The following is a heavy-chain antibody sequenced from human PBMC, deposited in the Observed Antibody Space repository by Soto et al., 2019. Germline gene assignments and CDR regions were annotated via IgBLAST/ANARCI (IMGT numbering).Heavy chain of an antibody. CDR1: GGSFSGYY. V-gene: IGHV4-34*01. D-gene: IGHD2-2*02. J-gene: IGHJ6*02. CDR3: ARRIAPGYCSSTSCYTAGGWYYYYGMDV. CDR2: INHSGST. Sequence: KTSETLSLTCAVYGGSFSGYYWSWIRQPPGKGLEWIGEINHSGSTNYNPSLKSRVTISVDTSKNQFSLKLSSVTAADTAVYYCARRIAPGYCSSTSCYTAGGWYYYYGMDVWGQGTTVTVSS.